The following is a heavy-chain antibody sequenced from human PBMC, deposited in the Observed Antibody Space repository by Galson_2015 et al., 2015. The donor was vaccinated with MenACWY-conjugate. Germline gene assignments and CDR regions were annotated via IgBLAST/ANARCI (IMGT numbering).Heavy chain of an antibody. V-gene: IGHV5-51*01. J-gene: IGHJ4*02. CDR3: ARQGFGSSSLDY. D-gene: IGHD6-6*01. CDR2: IYPADSDT. Sequence: SGAEVTKPGESLTISCKGSGYTFTSDWIGWVRHMPGKGLEWLGIIYPADSDTRYTPSVQVHVPISADKSINTVCLQWGSLEASDTATYYCARQGFGSSSLDYWGQGTLLTVSS. CDR1: GYTFTSDW.